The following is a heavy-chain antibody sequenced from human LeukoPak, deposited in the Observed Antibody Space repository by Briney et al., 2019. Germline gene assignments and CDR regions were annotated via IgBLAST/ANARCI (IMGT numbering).Heavy chain of an antibody. CDR2: ISYDGGNK. Sequence: PGGSLRLSCAASGFTFSNYAMHWVRQAPGKGLEWVAVISYDGGNKYYADSVKGRFTISRDNSKNTLYPQMNSLRPEDTAVYYCVRTDCTGGSCYPNFDYWGQGTLVTVSS. CDR1: GFTFSNYA. V-gene: IGHV3-30*01. D-gene: IGHD2-15*01. CDR3: VRTDCTGGSCYPNFDY. J-gene: IGHJ4*02.